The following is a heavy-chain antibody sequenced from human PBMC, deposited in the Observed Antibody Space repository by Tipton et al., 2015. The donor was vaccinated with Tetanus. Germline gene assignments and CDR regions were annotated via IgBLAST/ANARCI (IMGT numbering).Heavy chain of an antibody. V-gene: IGHV4-34*01. D-gene: IGHD2/OR15-2a*01. CDR3: ARHLYGYWFDP. CDR1: GGSLSGHF. CDR2: ITPRGSS. J-gene: IGHJ5*02. Sequence: TLSLTCAVSGGSLSGHFWSWVRQPPGKGLEWIGEITPRGSSSYNPSLKSRVTIDVDTSQNFFSLRLTSVTAADTAVYYCARHLYGYWFDPWGQGALVTVSS.